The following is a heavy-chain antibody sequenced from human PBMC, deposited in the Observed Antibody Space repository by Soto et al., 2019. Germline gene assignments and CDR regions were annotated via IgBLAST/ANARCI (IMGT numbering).Heavy chain of an antibody. Sequence: QVKLVQSGAEVKKPGASVKVSCKASGYTFTGYYMHWVRQAPGQGLEWMGWINPNSGGTNYAQKFQGWVTMTRDTSISTAYMELRRLRSDDTAVYYCARGVHLGELSLGDYWGQGTLVTVSS. D-gene: IGHD3-16*02. V-gene: IGHV1-2*04. CDR2: INPNSGGT. CDR3: ARGVHLGELSLGDY. J-gene: IGHJ4*02. CDR1: GYTFTGYY.